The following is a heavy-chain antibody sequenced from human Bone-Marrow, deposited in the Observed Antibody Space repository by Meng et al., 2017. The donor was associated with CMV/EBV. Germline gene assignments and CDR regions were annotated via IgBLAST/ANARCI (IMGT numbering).Heavy chain of an antibody. V-gene: IGHV4-31*03. J-gene: IGHJ4*02. D-gene: IGHD3-10*01. CDR3: ARRRGAGTMVRGVIDY. CDR2: IYYSGST. CDR1: GGSISSGGYY. Sequence: SETLSLTCTVSGGSISSGGYYWSWIRQHPGKGLEWIGYIYYSGSTYYNPSLKSRVTISVDTSKYQFSLKLSSVTAADTAVYYCARRRGAGTMVRGVIDYWGQGTLVTVSS.